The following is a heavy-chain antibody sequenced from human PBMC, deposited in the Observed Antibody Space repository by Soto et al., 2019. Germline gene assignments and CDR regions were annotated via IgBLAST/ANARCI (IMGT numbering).Heavy chain of an antibody. V-gene: IGHV4-39*01. Sequence: SETLSLTCTVSGGSISSSSYYWGWIRQPPGKGLGWIGSISYSGSTYYNKYLKSRVTISVDTSKNQFSLKLSSVTAADTAVYYCARLRNYYGSWSYYNYPHWVDPWGQGTLVTVSS. CDR3: ARLRNYYGSWSYYNYPHWVDP. D-gene: IGHD3-10*01. CDR2: ISYSGST. J-gene: IGHJ5*02. CDR1: GGSISSSSYY.